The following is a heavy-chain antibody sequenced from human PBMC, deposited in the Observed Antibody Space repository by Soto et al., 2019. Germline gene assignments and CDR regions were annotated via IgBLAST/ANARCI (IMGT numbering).Heavy chain of an antibody. V-gene: IGHV4-31*03. CDR3: ARAIYYCSGGSCPHLY. CDR1: GGSISSGGYY. D-gene: IGHD2-15*01. Sequence: QVQLQESGPGLVKPSQTLSLTCTVSGGSISSGGYYWSWIRQHPGKGLEWIGYIYYSGSTYYNPSIKSRVTTSVDTSKNTISITISSVIVADTAMYYCARAIYYCSGGSCPHLYWGQGTLVTVSS. J-gene: IGHJ4*02. CDR2: IYYSGST.